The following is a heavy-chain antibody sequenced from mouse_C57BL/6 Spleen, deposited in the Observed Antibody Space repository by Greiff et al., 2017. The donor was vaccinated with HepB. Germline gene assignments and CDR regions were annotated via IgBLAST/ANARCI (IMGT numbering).Heavy chain of an antibody. CDR1: GFTFSDYG. Sequence: EVQRVESGGGLVKPGGSLKLSCAASGFTFSDYGMHWVRQAPEKGLEWVAYISSGSSTIYYEDTVKGRFTISRDNAKNTLFLQMTSLRSEDTAMYYCAMSGYLYALDYWGQGTSVTVSS. D-gene: IGHD2-2*01. CDR3: AMSGYLYALDY. CDR2: ISSGSSTI. V-gene: IGHV5-17*01. J-gene: IGHJ4*01.